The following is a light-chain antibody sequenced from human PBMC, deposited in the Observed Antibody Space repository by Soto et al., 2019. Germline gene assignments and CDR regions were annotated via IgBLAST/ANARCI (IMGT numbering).Light chain of an antibody. J-gene: IGKJ4*01. Sequence: EILMTQSPDTLSVSPGERVTLSCRASRTVSNRLAWYQHKPGQAPRLLISGASTGATGIPPRFRGSGSGTDFTLTVDTLQSEYIAIYYCQQYYHWPVTFGGGTKVEIK. CDR3: QQYYHWPVT. V-gene: IGKV3-15*01. CDR2: GAS. CDR1: RTVSNR.